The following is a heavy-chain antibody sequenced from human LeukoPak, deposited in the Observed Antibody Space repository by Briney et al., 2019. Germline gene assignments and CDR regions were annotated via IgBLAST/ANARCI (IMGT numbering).Heavy chain of an antibody. CDR2: ISSSSNI. D-gene: IGHD4-23*01. V-gene: IGHV3-21*01. CDR1: GFTFGSYS. Sequence: GVSLRLSCAASGFTFGSYSMNWVRQAPGKGLEWVSSISSSSNIYYADSVKGRFTISRDNAKNSLYLQMNSLRAEDTAVYYCARDITYGGNAGSDYWGQGTLVTVSS. J-gene: IGHJ4*02. CDR3: ARDITYGGNAGSDY.